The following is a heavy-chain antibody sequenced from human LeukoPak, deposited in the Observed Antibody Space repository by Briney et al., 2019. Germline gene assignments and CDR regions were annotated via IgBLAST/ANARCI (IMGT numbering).Heavy chain of an antibody. CDR3: ARLAAMGTNFDY. D-gene: IGHD5-18*01. CDR1: GFTFSSYW. V-gene: IGHV3-7*01. J-gene: IGHJ4*02. CDR2: IKQDGSEK. Sequence: GGSLRLSCEASGFTFSSYWMSWVRQAPGKGLEWVGDIKQDGSEKYYVDSVKGRFTISRDNAKNSLYLQMNSLRAEDTAVYYCARLAAMGTNFDYWGQGTLVTVSS.